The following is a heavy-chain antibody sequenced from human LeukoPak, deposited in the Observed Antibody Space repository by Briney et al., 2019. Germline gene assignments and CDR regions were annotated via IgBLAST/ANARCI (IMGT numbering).Heavy chain of an antibody. J-gene: IGHJ4*02. CDR1: GGSISSSSYY. Sequence: SETLSLTCTVSGGSISSSSYYWGWIRQPPGKGLDWIGSIYYSGSTKYNPSLKSRVTISVDTSKNQFSLKLSSVTAADTAVYYCGSGSYYFDYWGQGTLVTVST. D-gene: IGHD3-10*01. CDR3: GSGSYYFDY. V-gene: IGHV4-39*07. CDR2: IYYSGST.